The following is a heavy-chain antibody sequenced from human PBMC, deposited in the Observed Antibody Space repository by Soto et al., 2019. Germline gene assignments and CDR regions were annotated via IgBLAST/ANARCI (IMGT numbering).Heavy chain of an antibody. J-gene: IGHJ6*02. D-gene: IGHD3-3*01. CDR2: IYPGDSDT. Sequence: PGESLKISCKGSGYSFTSYWIGWVRQMPGKGLEWMGIIYPGDSDTRYSPSFQGQVTISADKSISTAYLQWSSLKASDTAMYYCARHLPDSYEIFGVVKGYYYGMDVWGQGTTVTVS. CDR3: ARHLPDSYEIFGVVKGYYYGMDV. CDR1: GYSFTSYW. V-gene: IGHV5-51*01.